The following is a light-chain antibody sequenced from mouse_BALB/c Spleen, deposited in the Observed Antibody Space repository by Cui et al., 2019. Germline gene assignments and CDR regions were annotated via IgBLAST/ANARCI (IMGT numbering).Light chain of an antibody. CDR3: LQGTHQPVT. J-gene: IGKJ4*01. V-gene: IGKV1-88*01. CDR2: GIS. Sequence: DVVVTQTPLSLPVSFGDHVSISCRFSQRLANSYGNTSLSLFLPMPGQSPQLLIYGISNRFSGGPDRFSGSGSGTDFTLKISTIKPEELGMYYCLQGTHQPVTFGSGTKLEIK. CDR1: QRLANSYGNTS.